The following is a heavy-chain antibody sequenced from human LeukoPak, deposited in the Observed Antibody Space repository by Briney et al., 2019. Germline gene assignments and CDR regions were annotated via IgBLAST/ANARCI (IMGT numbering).Heavy chain of an antibody. CDR3: ARHGELWLPKTYYFDY. Sequence: PGESLRISCKGSGYSFTSYWISWVRQMPGHGLEWMGRIDPSDSYTNYSPSFQGHVTISADKSISTAYLQWSSLKASDTAMYYCARHGELWLPKTYYFDYWGQGTLVTVSS. V-gene: IGHV5-10-1*01. CDR2: IDPSDSYT. CDR1: GYSFTSYW. D-gene: IGHD5-18*01. J-gene: IGHJ4*02.